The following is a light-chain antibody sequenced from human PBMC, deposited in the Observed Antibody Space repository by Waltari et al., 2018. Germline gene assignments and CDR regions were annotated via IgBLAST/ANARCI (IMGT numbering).Light chain of an antibody. CDR1: HGLLHSNGYNY. CDR2: WGS. CDR3: MQALQTPWT. V-gene: IGKV2-28*01. Sequence: DIVMTQSPLSLPVTPGEPASISCRSSHGLLHSNGYNYLDWYVQKPGQSPQLLIYWGSIRASGVPDRFSGSGSGTDFTLRISRVEAEDVGVYYCMQALQTPWTFGQGTKVEIK. J-gene: IGKJ1*01.